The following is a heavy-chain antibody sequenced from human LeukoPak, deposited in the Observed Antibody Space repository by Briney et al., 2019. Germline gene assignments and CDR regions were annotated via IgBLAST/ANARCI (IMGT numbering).Heavy chain of an antibody. CDR2: LSGSGITT. CDR1: GFTFSNSA. CDR3: ARDPLWFGELTSFDY. J-gene: IGHJ4*02. V-gene: IGHV3-23*01. Sequence: GGSLRLSCAASGFTFSNSAMSWVRQAPGKGLEWVSTLSGSGITTYYADSVKGRFTISRDNSKSTVSLQMNSLRTGDSAVYYCARDPLWFGELTSFDYWGQGSPVTVSP. D-gene: IGHD3-10*01.